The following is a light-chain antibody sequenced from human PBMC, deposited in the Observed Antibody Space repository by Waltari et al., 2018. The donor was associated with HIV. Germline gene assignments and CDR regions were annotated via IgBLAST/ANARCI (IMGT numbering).Light chain of an antibody. Sequence: QSVLTQPPPVSGAPGPRGTTPCPWPRPTTGAGSAVHWYQQLPGTAPPRLIYDNTIRPSGVPDRFSGSKSGTSASLAIAGLQDEDEAVYYCQSYDRSLSVWVFGGGTKVTVL. J-gene: IGLJ3*02. CDR2: DNT. CDR1: RPTTGAGSA. CDR3: QSYDRSLSVWV. V-gene: IGLV1-40*01.